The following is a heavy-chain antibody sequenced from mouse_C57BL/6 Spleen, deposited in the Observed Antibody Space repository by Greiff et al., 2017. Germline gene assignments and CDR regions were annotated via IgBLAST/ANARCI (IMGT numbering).Heavy chain of an antibody. CDR2: MDPENGDT. CDR3: TTYYYGSSSFAY. CDR1: GFNIKDDY. Sequence: VQLQQSGAELVRPGASVKLSCTASGFNIKDDYMHWVKQRPEQGLEWIGWMDPENGDTEYASKFQGKATITADTSSNTAYLQLSSLTSEDTAVYYCTTYYYGSSSFAYWGQGTLVTVSA. J-gene: IGHJ3*01. D-gene: IGHD1-1*01. V-gene: IGHV14-4*01.